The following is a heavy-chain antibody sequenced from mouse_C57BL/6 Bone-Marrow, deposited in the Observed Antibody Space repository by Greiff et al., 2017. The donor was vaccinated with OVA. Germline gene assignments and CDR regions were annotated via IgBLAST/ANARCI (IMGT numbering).Heavy chain of an antibody. V-gene: IGHV1-64*01. CDR3: ASAYYSRAY. CDR1: GYTFTSYW. D-gene: IGHD2-5*01. Sequence: VQLKQSGADLVKPGASVKLSCKASGYTFTSYWMHWVKQRPGQGLEWIGMIHPNSGSTNYNEKFKSKATLTVDKSSSTAYMQLSSLTSEDSAVYYCASAYYSRAYWGQGTLVTVSA. J-gene: IGHJ3*01. CDR2: IHPNSGST.